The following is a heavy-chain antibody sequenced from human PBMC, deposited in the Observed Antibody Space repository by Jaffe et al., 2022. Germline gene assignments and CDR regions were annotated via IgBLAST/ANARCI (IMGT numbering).Heavy chain of an antibody. Sequence: QVQLVQSGAEVKKPGSSVKVSCKASGGTFSSYAISWVRQAPGQGLEWMGGIIPIFGTANYAQKFQGRVTITTDESTSTAYMELSSLRSEDTAVYYCARGRGGIDIAAAGMPFDYWGQGTLVTVSS. J-gene: IGHJ4*02. CDR1: GGTFSSYA. CDR3: ARGRGGIDIAAAGMPFDY. CDR2: IIPIFGTA. V-gene: IGHV1-69*05. D-gene: IGHD6-13*01.